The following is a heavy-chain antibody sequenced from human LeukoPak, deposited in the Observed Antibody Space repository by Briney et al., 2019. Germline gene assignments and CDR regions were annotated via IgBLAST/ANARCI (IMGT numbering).Heavy chain of an antibody. J-gene: IGHJ3*02. CDR3: AKLPMVRVVTQNAFDI. CDR2: IRYDGSNK. Sequence: GGSLRLSCAASGFTFSSYGMHWVRQAPGKGLEWVAFIRYDGSNKYYADSVKGRFTISRDNSKNTLYLQMNSLRAEDTAVYYCAKLPMVRVVTQNAFDIWGQGTMVTVSS. CDR1: GFTFSSYG. V-gene: IGHV3-30*02. D-gene: IGHD3-10*01.